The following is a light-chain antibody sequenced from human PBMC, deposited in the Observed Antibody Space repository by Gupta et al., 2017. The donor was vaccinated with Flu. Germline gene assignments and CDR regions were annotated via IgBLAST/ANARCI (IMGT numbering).Light chain of an antibody. CDR2: DIF. V-gene: IGKV3-11*01. CDR1: QRVDMY. J-gene: IGKJ4*01. CDR3: QQRLNWPLT. Sequence: EIVLTQSPAALSLSPGERATLSCRASQRVDMYLAWYQHKPGQAPRLLMYDIFKRASGTPARFSVSGSGADFTLIISSLEPEDSAIYYCQQRLNWPLTFGGGTKVEIK.